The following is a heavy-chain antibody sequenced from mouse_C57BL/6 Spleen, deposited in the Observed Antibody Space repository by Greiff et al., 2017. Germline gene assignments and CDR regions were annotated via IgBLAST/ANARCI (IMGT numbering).Heavy chain of an antibody. CDR1: GYSITSGYY. CDR2: ISYDGSN. D-gene: IGHD1-1*01. V-gene: IGHV3-6*01. CDR3: ARERSSWYFDV. J-gene: IGHJ1*03. Sequence: VQLQQSGPGLVKPSQSLSLTCSVTGYSITSGYYWNWIRQFPGNKLEWMGYISYDGSNNYNPSLKNRISITRDTSKNQFFLKLNSVTTEDTATYYCARERSSWYFDVWGTGTTVTVSS.